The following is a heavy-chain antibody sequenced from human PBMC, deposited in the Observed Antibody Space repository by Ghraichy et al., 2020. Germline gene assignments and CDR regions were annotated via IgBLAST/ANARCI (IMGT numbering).Heavy chain of an antibody. V-gene: IGHV4-34*01. D-gene: IGHD4-17*01. J-gene: IGHJ4*02. CDR3: ARGPMRPTVTTSVHASGTGDY. CDR1: GGSFSGYY. CDR2: INHSGST. Sequence: SETLSLTCAVYGGSFSGYYWSWIRQPPGKGLEWIGEINHSGSTNYNPSLKSRVTISVDTSKNQFSLKLSSVTAADTAVYYCARGPMRPTVTTSVHASGTGDYWGQGTLVTGSS.